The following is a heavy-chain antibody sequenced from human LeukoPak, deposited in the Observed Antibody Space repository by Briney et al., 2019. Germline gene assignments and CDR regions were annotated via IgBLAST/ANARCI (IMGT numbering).Heavy chain of an antibody. Sequence: ASVKVSCKASGYTFTGYYMHWVRQAPGQGLEWMGWINPNSGGTNYAQKLQGRVTMTTDTSTSTAYMELRSLRSDDTAVYYCARDSPDLYCTNGVCYKVYFDYWGQGTLVTVSS. D-gene: IGHD2-8*01. J-gene: IGHJ4*02. V-gene: IGHV1-2*02. CDR2: INPNSGGT. CDR1: GYTFTGYY. CDR3: ARDSPDLYCTNGVCYKVYFDY.